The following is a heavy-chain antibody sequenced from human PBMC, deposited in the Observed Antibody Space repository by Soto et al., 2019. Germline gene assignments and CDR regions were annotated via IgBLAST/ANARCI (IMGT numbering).Heavy chain of an antibody. J-gene: IGHJ4*02. V-gene: IGHV4-59*01. CDR2: IFYSGNT. CDR3: ARDSGYGDPFDY. Sequence: QVQLQESGPGLVKSSETLSLTCTVSGGSISGFYWSWIRQPPGKGLEWIGYIFYSGNTNYNPSLKSRVTISVDTSKNQFALKLRSVTAADTAGYYCARDSGYGDPFDYWGQGTLVTVSS. CDR1: GGSISGFY. D-gene: IGHD4-17*01.